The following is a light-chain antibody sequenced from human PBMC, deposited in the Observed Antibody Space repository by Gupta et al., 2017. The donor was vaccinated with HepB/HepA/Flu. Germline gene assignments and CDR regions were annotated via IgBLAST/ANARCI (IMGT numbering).Light chain of an antibody. V-gene: IGLV1-51*01. CDR2: DNN. J-gene: IGLJ2*01. CDR1: SSNSGNDY. Sequence: QSVLTQPPSVSAAPGQKVTISCSGSSSNSGNDYVSWYQQLPGTAPKLLIFDNNKRPSGIPDRFSGSKSGTSATLTITGLQTGDEADYYCGTWDSGLGAVVFGGGTKLTVL. CDR3: GTWDSGLGAVV.